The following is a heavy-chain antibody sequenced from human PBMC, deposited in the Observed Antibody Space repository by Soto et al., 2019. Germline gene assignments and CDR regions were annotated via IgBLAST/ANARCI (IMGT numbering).Heavy chain of an antibody. Sequence: PSETLSLTCTVSGGSISSYYWSWIRQPPGKGLEWIGYIYYSGSTNYNPPLKSRVTISVDTSKNQFSLKLSSVTAADTAVYYCARALILTGYYIHDAFDIWGQGTMVTVSS. CDR3: ARALILTGYYIHDAFDI. J-gene: IGHJ3*02. V-gene: IGHV4-59*01. CDR2: IYYSGST. D-gene: IGHD3-9*01. CDR1: GGSISSYY.